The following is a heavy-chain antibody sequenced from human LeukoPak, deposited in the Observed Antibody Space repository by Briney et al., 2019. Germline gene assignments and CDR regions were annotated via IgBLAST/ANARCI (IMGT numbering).Heavy chain of an antibody. CDR3: TKGSASGSYRDY. V-gene: IGHV1-8*01. CDR1: GYTLTNYD. J-gene: IGHJ4*02. CDR2: TNPNSGKT. Sequence: GASVKVSCKASGYTLTNYDINWVRQATGQGLEWMGWTNPNSGKTDYAQKFQGRVTMTRNTSISTAYMELTNLRSEDTAVYYCTKGSASGSYRDYWGQGTLVTVSS. D-gene: IGHD3-10*01.